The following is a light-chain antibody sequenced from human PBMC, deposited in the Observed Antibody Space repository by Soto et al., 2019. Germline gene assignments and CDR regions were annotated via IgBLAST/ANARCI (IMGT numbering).Light chain of an antibody. CDR3: QQCYSTALT. CDR1: QSISSY. Sequence: DIQMTQSPSSLSASVGDRVTITCRASQSISSYLNWYQQKPGKAPKLLIYAASSLQSRVPSRFSGGGSGTDFTLTISSLQAEDFATYCYQQCYSTALTFGEGTKVEIK. CDR2: AAS. J-gene: IGKJ4*01. V-gene: IGKV1-39*01.